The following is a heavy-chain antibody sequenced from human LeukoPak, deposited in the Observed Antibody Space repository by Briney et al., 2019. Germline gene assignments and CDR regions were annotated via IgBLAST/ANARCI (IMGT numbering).Heavy chain of an antibody. V-gene: IGHV3-20*04. Sequence: GGSLRLSCAASGFTFDDYGMSWVRQAPGKGLEWVSGINWNGGSTGYADSVKGRFTISRDNAKNSLYLQMNSLRAEDTALYYCTKDPGPSGYDGIYFDYWGQGTLVTVSS. CDR1: GFTFDDYG. J-gene: IGHJ4*02. CDR3: TKDPGPSGYDGIYFDY. D-gene: IGHD5-12*01. CDR2: INWNGGST.